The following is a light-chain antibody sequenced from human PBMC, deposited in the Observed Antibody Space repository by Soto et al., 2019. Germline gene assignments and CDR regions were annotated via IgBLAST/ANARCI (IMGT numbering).Light chain of an antibody. CDR1: QSISSW. V-gene: IGKV1-5*01. J-gene: IGKJ3*01. Sequence: DIQMTQSPSTLSASVGDRVTITCRASQSISSWLAWYQQKPGKAPKLLIYDASSLERGVPSRFSGSGSGTEFTLTISSLQPDDFATYYCQQYNSYRFTFGPGTKVDIK. CDR3: QQYNSYRFT. CDR2: DAS.